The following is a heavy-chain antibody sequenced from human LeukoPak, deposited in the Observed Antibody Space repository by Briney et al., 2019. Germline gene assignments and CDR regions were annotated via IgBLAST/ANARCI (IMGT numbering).Heavy chain of an antibody. V-gene: IGHV4-59*08. CDR2: IYDTGST. CDR1: GGSISSYY. D-gene: IGHD6-13*01. Sequence: SETLSLTCTVSGGSISSYYWSWIRQPPGKGLEWIGCIYDTGSTNYNPSLKSRVTISVDTSKNQFSLKLSSVTAADTAVYYCARLTGYASSSRYSYIDYWGQGTLVTVSS. J-gene: IGHJ4*02. CDR3: ARLTGYASSSRYSYIDY.